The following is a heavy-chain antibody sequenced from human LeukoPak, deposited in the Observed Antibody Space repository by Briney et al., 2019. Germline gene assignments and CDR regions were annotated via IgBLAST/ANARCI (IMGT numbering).Heavy chain of an antibody. D-gene: IGHD2-8*01. Sequence: SETLSLTCAVYGGSFSGYYWSWIRQPPGKGLEWIGEINHSGGTNYNPSLKSRVTISVDTSKNQFSLKLSSVTAADTAVYYCARGGTNNYYYYYGMDVWGQGTTVTVSS. CDR1: GGSFSGYY. CDR2: INHSGGT. J-gene: IGHJ6*02. CDR3: ARGGTNNYYYYYGMDV. V-gene: IGHV4-34*01.